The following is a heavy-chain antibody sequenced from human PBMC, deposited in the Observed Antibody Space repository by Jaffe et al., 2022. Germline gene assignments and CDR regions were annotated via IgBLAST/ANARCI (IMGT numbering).Heavy chain of an antibody. CDR3: APHSYDFWSGGGY. J-gene: IGHJ4*02. CDR1: GFTFSSYS. CDR2: ISSSSSYI. V-gene: IGHV3-21*01. Sequence: EVQLVESGGGLVKPGGSLRLSCAASGFTFSSYSINWVRQAPGKGLEWVSSISSSSSYIYYADSVKGRFTISRDNAKNSLYLQMSSLRAEDTAVYYCAPHSYDFWSGGGYWGQGTLVTVSS. D-gene: IGHD3-3*01.